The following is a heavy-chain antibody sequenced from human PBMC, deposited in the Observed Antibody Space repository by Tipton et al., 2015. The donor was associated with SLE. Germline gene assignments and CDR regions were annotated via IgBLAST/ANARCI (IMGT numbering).Heavy chain of an antibody. Sequence: QLVQSGAEMKKSGSSVKVSCKTSRGTFNSYAIGWVRLAPGQGLEWMGGIIPSFGTTNYAQRFQGRVTITADGSTTTAYMELSSLRSEDTAMYYCARGENTYGQFDYWGQGTLVTVSS. D-gene: IGHD2-8*01. CDR2: IIPSFGTT. J-gene: IGHJ4*02. CDR1: RGTFNSYA. V-gene: IGHV1-69*01. CDR3: ARGENTYGQFDY.